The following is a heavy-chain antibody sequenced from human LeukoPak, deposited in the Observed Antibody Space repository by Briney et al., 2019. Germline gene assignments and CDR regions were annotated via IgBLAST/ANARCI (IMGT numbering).Heavy chain of an antibody. D-gene: IGHD2-2*01. CDR2: ISGSGGST. CDR3: ANKGCSSTSCSFDY. Sequence: GGSLRLSCAASGFTFSSYAMSWVRQAPGKGLEWVSAISGSGGSTYYADSVKGRFTISRDNSKNMVYLQMNSLRAEDTAVYYCANKGCSSTSCSFDYWGQGTLVTVSS. V-gene: IGHV3-23*01. CDR1: GFTFSSYA. J-gene: IGHJ4*02.